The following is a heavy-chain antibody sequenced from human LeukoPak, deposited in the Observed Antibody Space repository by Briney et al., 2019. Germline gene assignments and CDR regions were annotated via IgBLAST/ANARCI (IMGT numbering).Heavy chain of an antibody. CDR2: IRYDGSNK. CDR3: TADRVDIVATPY. D-gene: IGHD5-12*01. V-gene: IGHV3-30*02. Sequence: GGSLRLSCVASGFTFSSYGMHWVRQAPGKGLEWVAFIRYDGSNKYYADSVKGRFTISRDNSKNTLYLQMNSLKTEDTAVYYRTADRVDIVATPYWGQGTLVTVSS. J-gene: IGHJ4*02. CDR1: GFTFSSYG.